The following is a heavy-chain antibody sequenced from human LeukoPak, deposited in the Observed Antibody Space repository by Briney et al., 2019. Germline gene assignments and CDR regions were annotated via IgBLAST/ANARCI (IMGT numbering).Heavy chain of an antibody. V-gene: IGHV4-4*09. CDR2: IYTSGST. D-gene: IGHD6-13*01. Sequence: SSTLSLTCTVSGGSISSYYWSWRRQPPGKGLEWIGYIYTSGSTNYNPSLKSRVTISVDTSKNQFSLKLSSVTAADTAVYYCAGVIAAAGGGIYYFDYWGQGTLVTVSS. CDR3: AGVIAAAGGGIYYFDY. J-gene: IGHJ4*02. CDR1: GGSISSYY.